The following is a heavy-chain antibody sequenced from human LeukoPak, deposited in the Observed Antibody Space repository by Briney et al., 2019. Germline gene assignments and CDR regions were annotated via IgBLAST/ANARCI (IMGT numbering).Heavy chain of an antibody. CDR1: GGTFSSYA. V-gene: IGHV1-69*01. D-gene: IGHD2-2*01. CDR2: IIPIFGTA. J-gene: IGHJ6*02. Sequence: GASVKVSCKASGGTFSSYAIRWVRQAPGQGLEWMGGIIPIFGTANYAQKFQGRVTITADESTSTAYMELSSLRSEDTAVYYCATGCAEGYCSSYQGYGMDVWGQGTTVTVSS. CDR3: ATGCAEGYCSSYQGYGMDV.